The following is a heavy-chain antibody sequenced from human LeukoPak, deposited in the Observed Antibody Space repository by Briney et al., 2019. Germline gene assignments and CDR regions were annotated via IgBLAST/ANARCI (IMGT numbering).Heavy chain of an antibody. J-gene: IGHJ6*02. D-gene: IGHD1-26*01. CDR2: INPNSGGT. CDR1: GYTFTGYY. CDR3: AGGPGGSGSYYDYGMDV. V-gene: IGHV1-2*02. Sequence: ASVKVSCKASGYTFTGYYLHWVRHAPGQGLEWIGWINPNSGGTNYAQKFQGRVTMTRDTSISTAYMELSRLRSDDTAVYYCAGGPGGSGSYYDYGMDVWGQGTTVTVSS.